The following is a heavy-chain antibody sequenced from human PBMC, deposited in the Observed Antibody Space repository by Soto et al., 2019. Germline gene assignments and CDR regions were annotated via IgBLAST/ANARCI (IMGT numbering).Heavy chain of an antibody. CDR2: ISGYNGNT. Sequence: VVPLKVSGKASGYTLTSHGISWVRQAPGQGLEWMGWISGYNGNTNYAQKLQGRVTMTRDTSISTAYMELSSLTSDDTAVYYCTKAVVVVSNWFDSWGQVTLVTVSS. D-gene: IGHD3-22*01. CDR3: TKAVVVVSNWFDS. J-gene: IGHJ5*01. V-gene: IGHV1-18*04. CDR1: GYTLTSHG.